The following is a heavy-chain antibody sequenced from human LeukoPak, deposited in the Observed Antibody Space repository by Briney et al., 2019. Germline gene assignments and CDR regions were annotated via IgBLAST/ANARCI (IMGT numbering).Heavy chain of an antibody. D-gene: IGHD3-3*01. Sequence: SETLSLTCTVSGGSISSYYWSWIRQPPGKGLEWIGYIYYSGSTNYNPSLKSRVTISVDTSKNQFSLKLSSVTAADTAVYYCARGRSGYRFDYWGQGTLVTVSS. V-gene: IGHV4-59*12. J-gene: IGHJ4*02. CDR1: GGSISSYY. CDR3: ARGRSGYRFDY. CDR2: IYYSGST.